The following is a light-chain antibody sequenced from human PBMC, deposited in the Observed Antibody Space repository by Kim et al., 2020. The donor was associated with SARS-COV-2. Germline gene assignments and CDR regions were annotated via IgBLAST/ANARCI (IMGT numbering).Light chain of an antibody. CDR3: QQYASSLT. CDR2: DAS. J-gene: IGKJ4*01. V-gene: IGKV3-20*01. CDR1: QSFPSST. Sequence: LSPGERPPPSCSASQSFPSSTLAWYQQKPGQAPKLLIVDASSRATGVPDRFSGGGSGTDFTLTIDRVAPEDFAVYYCQQYASSLTFGGGTKVDIK.